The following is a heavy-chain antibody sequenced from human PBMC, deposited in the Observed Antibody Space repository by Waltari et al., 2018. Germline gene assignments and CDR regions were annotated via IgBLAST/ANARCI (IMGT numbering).Heavy chain of an antibody. J-gene: IGHJ4*02. CDR3: ARHHTRFGELFFDY. V-gene: IGHV4-39*01. CDR2: IYYSGST. CDR1: GGSISSSSYY. D-gene: IGHD3-10*01. Sequence: QLQLQESGPGLVKPSETLSLTCTVSGGSISSSSYYWGWIRQPPGKGLEWIGSIYYSGSTYYNPSLKSRVTISGDTSKNQFSLKLSSVTAADTAVYYFARHHTRFGELFFDYWGQGTLVTVSS.